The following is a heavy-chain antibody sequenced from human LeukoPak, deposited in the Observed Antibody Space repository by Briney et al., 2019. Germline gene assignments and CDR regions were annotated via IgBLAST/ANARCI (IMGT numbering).Heavy chain of an antibody. Sequence: GGSLRLSCAASGFTVSSNYMSWVRQAPGKGLEWVSVIYSGGSTYYADSVKGRFTISRDNSKNTLYLQMNSLRAEDTAVYYCARGHLGYSSGSGNWGQGTLVTVSS. D-gene: IGHD6-19*01. CDR1: GFTVSSNY. CDR3: ARGHLGYSSGSGN. CDR2: IYSGGST. J-gene: IGHJ4*02. V-gene: IGHV3-66*01.